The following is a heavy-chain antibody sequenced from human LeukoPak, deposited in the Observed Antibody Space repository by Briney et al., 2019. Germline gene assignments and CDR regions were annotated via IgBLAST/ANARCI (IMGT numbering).Heavy chain of an antibody. CDR1: GGSFSGYY. CDR3: ASARGKPFDY. V-gene: IGHV4-34*01. CDR2: INHSGRT. D-gene: IGHD3-10*01. J-gene: IGHJ4*02. Sequence: PSETLSLTCAVYGGSFSGYYWSWIRQPPGKGLEWIGEINHSGRTNYNPSLKSRVTISVDTSKNQFSLKLSSVTAADTAVYYCASARGKPFDYWGQGTLVTVSS.